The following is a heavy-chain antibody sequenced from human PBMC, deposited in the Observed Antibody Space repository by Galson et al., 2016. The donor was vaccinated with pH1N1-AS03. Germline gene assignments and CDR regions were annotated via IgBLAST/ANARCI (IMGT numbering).Heavy chain of an antibody. J-gene: IGHJ4*02. CDR2: IMAVFRPT. D-gene: IGHD3-16*02. CDR1: GGTFSGHA. V-gene: IGHV1-69*13. CDR3: ASKIGYPYYFDN. Sequence: SVKVSCKASGGTFSGHAINWMRQAPGHGLEWMGGIMAVFRPTKYAQNFQDRVTITVDESTSTVYMELSSLRSDDTAVYFCASKIGYPYYFDNWGQGTLVTVSS.